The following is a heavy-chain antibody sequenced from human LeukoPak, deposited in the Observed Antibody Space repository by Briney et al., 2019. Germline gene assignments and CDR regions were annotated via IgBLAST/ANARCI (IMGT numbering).Heavy chain of an antibody. D-gene: IGHD1-26*01. Sequence: TGGSLRLSCAASGFTFSSYWVHWVRQAPGKGLVWVSRITSDGSSTSHADSVKGRFSISRDNAKNTLYLQMNSLRVEDTAVYYCSRGVGATDSWGQGTLVTVSS. CDR1: GFTFSSYW. CDR2: ITSDGSST. V-gene: IGHV3-74*01. J-gene: IGHJ4*02. CDR3: SRGVGATDS.